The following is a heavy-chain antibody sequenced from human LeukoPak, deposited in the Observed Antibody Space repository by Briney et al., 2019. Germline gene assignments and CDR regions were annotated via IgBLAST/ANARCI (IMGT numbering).Heavy chain of an antibody. D-gene: IGHD3-10*01. CDR2: INSYGSTI. CDR3: ARDQDGFVARGIIKVLDY. V-gene: IGHV3-11*01. J-gene: IGHJ4*02. CDR1: GFTFSDHY. Sequence: GGSLRLSCAASGFTFSDHYMTWIRQAPGKGLELVSHINSYGSTIYYAASVKGRFTISRDNAKNSLYLQMNSLRAEDTALYYCARDQDGFVARGIIKVLDYWGQGALVTVSS.